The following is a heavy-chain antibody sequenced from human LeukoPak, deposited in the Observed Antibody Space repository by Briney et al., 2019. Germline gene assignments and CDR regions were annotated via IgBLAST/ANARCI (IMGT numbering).Heavy chain of an antibody. V-gene: IGHV3-21*01. Sequence: GGSLRLSCAASGFTFSSYSMNWVRQAPGKGLEWVSSISSSSSYIYYADSVKGRFTISRDSAKNSLYLQMNSLRAEDTAVYYCARRYYDSYYYYYGMDVWGQGTTVTVSS. J-gene: IGHJ6*02. D-gene: IGHD3-3*01. CDR3: ARRYYDSYYYYYGMDV. CDR1: GFTFSSYS. CDR2: ISSSSSYI.